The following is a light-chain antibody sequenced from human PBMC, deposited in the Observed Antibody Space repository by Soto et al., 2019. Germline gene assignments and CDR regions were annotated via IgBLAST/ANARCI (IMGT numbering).Light chain of an antibody. CDR1: NIGTKS. J-gene: IGLJ2*01. CDR2: DDN. CDR3: QVWDSTSDLVV. V-gene: IGLV3-21*02. Sequence: LTQSPSVSVAPGQTARITCEEDNIGTKSVHWYQQKPGQAPVLVVYDDNDRPSGIPERFSGSNSGTTATLAISRVEAGDEADYYCQVWDSTSDLVVFGGGTKLTVL.